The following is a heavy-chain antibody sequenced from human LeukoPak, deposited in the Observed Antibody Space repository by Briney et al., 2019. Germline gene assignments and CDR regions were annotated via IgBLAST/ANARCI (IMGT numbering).Heavy chain of an antibody. CDR2: INPNTGDT. V-gene: IGHV1-2*02. CDR1: GYTFTAYY. CDR3: ARGSGNYWFDP. J-gene: IGHJ5*02. Sequence: ASVEVPCKASGYTFTAYYIHWVRQAPGQGLEWMAWINPNTGDTNYAQKFQGRVIMARDTSISTAYMELSRLRSDDTAVYYCARGSGNYWFDPWGQGTLVTVSS. D-gene: IGHD1-26*01.